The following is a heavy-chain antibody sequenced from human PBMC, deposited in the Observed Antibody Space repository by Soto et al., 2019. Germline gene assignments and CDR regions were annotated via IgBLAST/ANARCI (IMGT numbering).Heavy chain of an antibody. CDR1: GFTFSSYW. V-gene: IGHV3-74*01. CDR2: INSDGSST. D-gene: IGHD6-13*01. Sequence: EVQLVESGGGLVQPGGSLRLSCAASGFTFSSYWMHWVRQAPGKGLVWVSRINSDGSSTNYPDSVKGRFTISRDNAKNTLYLQMNSLRAEDTAVYYCARDLRFSSSWFLIGWFDPWGQGTLVTVSS. J-gene: IGHJ5*02. CDR3: ARDLRFSSSWFLIGWFDP.